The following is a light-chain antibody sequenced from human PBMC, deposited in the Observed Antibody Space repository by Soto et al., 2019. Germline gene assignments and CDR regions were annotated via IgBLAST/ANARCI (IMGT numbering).Light chain of an antibody. J-gene: IGLJ1*01. CDR3: KSYAGSNTYV. Sequence: QSVLTQPPSASGSPGQSVTISCTGTKNDIGVYDFVSWYQHHPGKAPRLIIYEVVQRPSGVPDRFSGSKSGNTASLTVSGLQAADEADYFCKSYAGSNTYVFGRGTKLPS. CDR1: KNDIGVYDF. CDR2: EVV. V-gene: IGLV2-8*01.